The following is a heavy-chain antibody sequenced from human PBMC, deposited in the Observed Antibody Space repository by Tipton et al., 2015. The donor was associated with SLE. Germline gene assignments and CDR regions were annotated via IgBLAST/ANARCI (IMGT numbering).Heavy chain of an antibody. CDR2: IYYTGST. J-gene: IGHJ4*02. CDR3: ARLTWSNGPFEY. D-gene: IGHD1-26*01. V-gene: IGHV4-39*07. Sequence: TLSLTCTVSGGSISSSSYYWGWIRQPPGKGLEWIGSIYYTGSTNYNPSLKSRVTISVDTSKNQFSLQLISATAADTALYYCARLTWSNGPFEYWGQGTLVTVSS. CDR1: GGSISSSSYY.